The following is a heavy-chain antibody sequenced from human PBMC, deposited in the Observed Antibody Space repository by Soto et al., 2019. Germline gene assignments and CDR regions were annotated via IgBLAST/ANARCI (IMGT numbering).Heavy chain of an antibody. D-gene: IGHD1-26*01. Sequence: ASVKVSCKASGYTFTSYYMHWVRQAPGQGLEWMGIINPSGGSTSYAQKFQGRVTMTRDTSTSTAYMELSSLRSEDTAVYYCARDGGSYPYYYYYGMDVWGQGTTVTGSS. CDR3: ARDGGSYPYYYYYGMDV. V-gene: IGHV1-46*01. CDR2: INPSGGST. CDR1: GYTFTSYY. J-gene: IGHJ6*02.